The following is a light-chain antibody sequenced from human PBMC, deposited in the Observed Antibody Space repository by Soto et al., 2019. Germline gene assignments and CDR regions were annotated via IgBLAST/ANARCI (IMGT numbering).Light chain of an antibody. V-gene: IGKV1-5*01. CDR1: QSISSW. CDR2: DAS. Sequence: DIQMTQSPSTSSASVGDRVTITCRASQSISSWLAWYQQKPGKAPKLLIYDASSLESGVPSRFSGSGSGTEFTLTISSLQPDDFATYYCQQYNSYSTWTFGQGTKVDIK. J-gene: IGKJ1*01. CDR3: QQYNSYSTWT.